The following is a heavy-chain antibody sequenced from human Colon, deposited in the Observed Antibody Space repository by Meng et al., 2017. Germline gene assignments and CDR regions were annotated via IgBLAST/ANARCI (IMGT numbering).Heavy chain of an antibody. V-gene: IGHV1-8*01. J-gene: IGHJ4*02. CDR1: GYAFTSYE. D-gene: IGHD2/OR15-2a*01. Sequence: QVQLVQSGAEVKKPGASVTVSCKASGYAFTSYEINWVRQAPGQGLEWMGWMNPNSNNTAPAQHFMGRVTMTRDTYINTVYMELPSVQVDDTDVYYCARDRIGGFDFWGQGTLVTVSS. CDR3: ARDRIGGFDF. CDR2: MNPNSNNT.